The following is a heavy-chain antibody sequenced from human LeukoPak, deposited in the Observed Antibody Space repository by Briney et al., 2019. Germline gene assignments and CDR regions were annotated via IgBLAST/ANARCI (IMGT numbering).Heavy chain of an antibody. Sequence: GASVKVSCKASGGTFSNYGISWVRQAPGQGLEWMGGIIPIFGTPKYEEKFQGRVTITADEAPNIVYMELTSLRLEDTALYFCAGGDTVAVTGSTESWGQGTLVTVSS. CDR1: GGTFSNYG. CDR3: AGGDTVAVTGSTES. V-gene: IGHV1-69*13. CDR2: IIPIFGTP. J-gene: IGHJ5*02. D-gene: IGHD6-19*01.